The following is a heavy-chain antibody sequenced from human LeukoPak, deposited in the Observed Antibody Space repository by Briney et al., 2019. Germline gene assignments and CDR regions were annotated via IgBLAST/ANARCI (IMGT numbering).Heavy chain of an antibody. V-gene: IGHV1-18*01. CDR3: AREKRITIFSFDY. CDR2: ISAYNPNP. Sequence: ASVKVSCKASGYTLTSYGISWVRQAPGQGLEWMGWISAYNPNPNYAQKLQDRLTLTTDTSTSTAYMELRSLRSDDTAVYYCAREKRITIFSFDYWGQGAQVTVSS. D-gene: IGHD3-9*01. CDR1: GYTLTSYG. J-gene: IGHJ4*02.